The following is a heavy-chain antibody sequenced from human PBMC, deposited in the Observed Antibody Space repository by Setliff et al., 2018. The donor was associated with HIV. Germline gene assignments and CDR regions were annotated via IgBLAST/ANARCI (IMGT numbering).Heavy chain of an antibody. CDR1: GASIRATSYP. CDR2: TYYTGNT. J-gene: IGHJ5*01. V-gene: IGHV4-39*01. CDR3: ARQGSWLDS. D-gene: IGHD2-15*01. Sequence: PSETLSLTCNVTGASIRATSYPWGWVRQAPGKGLEWIGSTYYTGNTYYNPSFKSRVTISVDTSTNQFSLRLTSVTASDTAVYYCARQGSWLDSWGQGTLVTVSS.